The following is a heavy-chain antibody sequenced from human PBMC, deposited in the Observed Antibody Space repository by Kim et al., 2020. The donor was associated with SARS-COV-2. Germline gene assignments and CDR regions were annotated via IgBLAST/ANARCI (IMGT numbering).Heavy chain of an antibody. CDR2: SKAYGGTT. Sequence: SKAYGGTTEYAASVKGRFTISRDDSKSIAYRQMNSLKTEDTAVYYCTRADYWGQGTLVTVSS. CDR3: TRADY. V-gene: IGHV3-49*02. J-gene: IGHJ4*02.